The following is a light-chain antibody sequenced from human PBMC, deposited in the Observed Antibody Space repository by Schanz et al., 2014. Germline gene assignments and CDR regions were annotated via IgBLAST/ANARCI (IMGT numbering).Light chain of an antibody. CDR3: SSYAGSDNLI. CDR2: DVS. V-gene: IGLV2-8*01. CDR1: SSDIGGYNY. J-gene: IGLJ2*01. Sequence: QSALTQPASVSGSPGQSITISCTGTSSDIGGYNYVSWYQQHPGKAPKVMIFDVSNRPSGVPDRFSGSKSGNTASLTVSGLQAEDEADYYCSSYAGSDNLIFGGGTKLTVL.